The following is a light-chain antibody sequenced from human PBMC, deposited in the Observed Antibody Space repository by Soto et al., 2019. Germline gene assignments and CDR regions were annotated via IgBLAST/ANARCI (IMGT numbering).Light chain of an antibody. CDR2: DTS. CDR3: QKYNSWPET. Sequence: ASQSVRRSLAWYQQKPGQANRLFIYDTSTRATGIKARLTGSGSGTEFTLNISRMQSEDFAVYYCQKYNSWPETFGQGTKGDIK. V-gene: IGKV3-15*01. J-gene: IGKJ1*01. CDR1: QSVRRS.